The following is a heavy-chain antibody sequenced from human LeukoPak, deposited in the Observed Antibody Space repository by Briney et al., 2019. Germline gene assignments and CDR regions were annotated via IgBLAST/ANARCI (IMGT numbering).Heavy chain of an antibody. CDR3: ARDLYNSGSYFKDY. Sequence: ASVKVSCKASGYTFTGYYMHWVRQAPGQGLEWMGWINTNTGIPTYAQGFTGRFVFSLDTSVSTAYLQINSLKAEDTAVYYCARDLYNSGSYFKDYWGQGTLVTVSS. J-gene: IGHJ4*02. V-gene: IGHV7-4-1*02. CDR1: GYTFTGYY. D-gene: IGHD3-10*01. CDR2: INTNTGIP.